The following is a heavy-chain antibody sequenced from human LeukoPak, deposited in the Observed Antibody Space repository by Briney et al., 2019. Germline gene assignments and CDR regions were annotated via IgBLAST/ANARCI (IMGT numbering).Heavy chain of an antibody. V-gene: IGHV3-7*01. J-gene: IGHJ4*02. CDR1: GFTFSSYW. Sequence: GGSLRLSCAASGFTFSSYWMSWVRQAPGEGLEWVANIKQDGSEKYYVDSVKGRFTISRDNAKNSLYLQMNSLRAEDTAVYYCARGRWELLTSYFDYWGQGTLVTVSS. D-gene: IGHD1-26*01. CDR3: ARGRWELLTSYFDY. CDR2: IKQDGSEK.